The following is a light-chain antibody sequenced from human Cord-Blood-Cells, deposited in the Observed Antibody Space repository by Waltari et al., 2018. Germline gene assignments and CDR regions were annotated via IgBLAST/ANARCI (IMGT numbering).Light chain of an antibody. V-gene: IGLV2-23*02. J-gene: IGLJ2*01. Sequence: SALTQPASVSGSPGQALTIPCTGTSSDVGSYNLVSWYQQHPGKAPKLMIYEVSKRHSGVSNRFSGSKSGNTASLTISGLQAEDEADYYCCSYAGSSTYVVFGGGTKLTVL. CDR3: CSYAGSSTYVV. CDR2: EVS. CDR1: SSDVGSYNL.